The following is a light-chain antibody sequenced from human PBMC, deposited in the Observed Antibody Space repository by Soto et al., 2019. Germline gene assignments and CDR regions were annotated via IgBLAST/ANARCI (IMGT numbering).Light chain of an antibody. Sequence: ESVVTRSPGTPSLSQAERATLSCSAIQSVSSSYLAWYQQKPGQAPRLLIYGASSRATGIPDRFSGSGSGTEFTLTISSLQSEDFAVYYCQQRSNWPSITFGQGTRLEIK. CDR1: QSVSSSY. CDR3: QQRSNWPSIT. V-gene: IGKV3D-20*02. CDR2: GAS. J-gene: IGKJ5*01.